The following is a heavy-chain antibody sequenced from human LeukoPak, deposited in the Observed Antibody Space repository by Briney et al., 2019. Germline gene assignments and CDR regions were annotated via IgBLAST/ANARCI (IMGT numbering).Heavy chain of an antibody. CDR1: GFTFESYA. D-gene: IGHD6-19*01. CDR3: AKDLELGNSGWFFDAFDV. J-gene: IGHJ3*01. Sequence: PGGSLRLSCAASGFTFESYAMNWVRQAPGKGLEWVSSISGIGGSTYYADSVKGRFTISRDNSKNTVYLEMNSLRAEDTAIYYCAKDLELGNSGWFFDAFDVWGQGTLVTVSS. V-gene: IGHV3-23*01. CDR2: ISGIGGST.